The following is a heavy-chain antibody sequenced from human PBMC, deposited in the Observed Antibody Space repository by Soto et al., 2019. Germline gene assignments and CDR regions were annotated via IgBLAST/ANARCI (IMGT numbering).Heavy chain of an antibody. V-gene: IGHV1-46*01. CDR2: INPSGGST. D-gene: IGHD3-22*01. Sequence: ASVKVSCKASGYTFTSYYMHWVRQAPGQGLEWMGIINPSGGSTSYAQKFQGRVTVTRDTSTSTVYMELSSLRSEDTAVYYCARDLGGQYSYDSSGNEYIHHWGQGTLVTVSS. J-gene: IGHJ1*01. CDR1: GYTFTSYY. CDR3: ARDLGGQYSYDSSGNEYIHH.